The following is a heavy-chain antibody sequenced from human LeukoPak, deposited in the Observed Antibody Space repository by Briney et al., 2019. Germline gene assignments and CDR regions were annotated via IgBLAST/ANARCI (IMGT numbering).Heavy chain of an antibody. CDR3: ARKESGSGYYRAFDY. V-gene: IGHV3-74*01. D-gene: IGHD3-3*01. CDR1: GFNFSSYW. CDR2: INYDGTTT. J-gene: IGHJ4*02. Sequence: TGGSLRLSCAASGFNFSSYWMHWVRQAPGKGLMWISRINYDGTTTSYADSVKGRFTISRDNAKNTLYLQMNSLRAEDTAVYYCARKESGSGYYRAFDYWGQGTLVTVSS.